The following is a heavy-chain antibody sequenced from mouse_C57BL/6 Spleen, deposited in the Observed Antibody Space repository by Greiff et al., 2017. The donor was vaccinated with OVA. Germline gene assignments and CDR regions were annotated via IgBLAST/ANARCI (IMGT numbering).Heavy chain of an antibody. J-gene: IGHJ4*01. V-gene: IGHV1-76*01. CDR2: IYPGSGNT. D-gene: IGHD2-3*01. Sequence: QVQLQQSGAELVRPGASVKLSCKASGYTFTDYYINWVKQRPGQGLEWIARIYPGSGNTYYNEKFKGKATLTAEKSSSTAYMQLSSLTSEDSAVYFCARVGDGYYVNAMDYWGQGTSVTVSS. CDR3: ARVGDGYYVNAMDY. CDR1: GYTFTDYY.